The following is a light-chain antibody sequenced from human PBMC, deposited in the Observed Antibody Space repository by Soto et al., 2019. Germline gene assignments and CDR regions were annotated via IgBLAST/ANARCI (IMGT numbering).Light chain of an antibody. CDR2: DAS. Sequence: EIELTQSPATLSLSPGERATLSYRASQSVSSYLAWYQQKPGQAPRLLIYDASNRATGIPARFSGSGSGTEFTLTISSLQSEDFSLYYCQQYDNWPPTTFGQGTRLEIK. CDR3: QQYDNWPPTT. V-gene: IGKV3-11*01. J-gene: IGKJ5*01. CDR1: QSVSSY.